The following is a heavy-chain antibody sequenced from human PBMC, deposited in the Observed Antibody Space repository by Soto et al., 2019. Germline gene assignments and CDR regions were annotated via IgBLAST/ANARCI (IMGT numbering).Heavy chain of an antibody. CDR3: AREAAGILNWFDP. V-gene: IGHV4-31*03. CDR2: IYYSGIT. Sequence: TLYLTCTVSAGSISSGGYYWSLIRQHPGKGREWIGYIYYSGITYYNPSLKSRVTISVDTSKNQFSLKLSSVNAADTAVYYCAREAAGILNWFDPWGKGTLVTVSS. J-gene: IGHJ5*02. D-gene: IGHD6-25*01. CDR1: AGSISSGGYY.